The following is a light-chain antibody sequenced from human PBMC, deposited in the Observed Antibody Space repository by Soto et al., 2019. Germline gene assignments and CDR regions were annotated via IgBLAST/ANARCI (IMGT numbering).Light chain of an antibody. J-gene: IGLJ1*01. CDR2: EVS. Sequence: QSVLAHPPSASGSHGQSVTISCPGTCRDVGGYNYVSWYQQHPGKAPKLMIYEVSKRPSGVPDRFSGSKSGNTASLTISGLQAEDEADYYCSSYTSSSTRVFGTGTKVTV. V-gene: IGLV2-8*01. CDR1: CRDVGGYNY. CDR3: SSYTSSSTRV.